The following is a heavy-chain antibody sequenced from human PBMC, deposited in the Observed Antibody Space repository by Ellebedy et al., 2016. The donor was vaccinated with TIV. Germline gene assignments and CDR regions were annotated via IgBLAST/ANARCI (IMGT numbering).Heavy chain of an antibody. CDR2: ISYDGSIE. D-gene: IGHD3-22*01. V-gene: IGHV3-30*18. CDR3: AKDDYYDSSGYFDY. J-gene: IGHJ4*02. Sequence: GESLKISCAASGFTFSSYDMHWVRQAPGKGLEWVAVISYDGSIEYYADSVKGRFTISRDNPKNTLYLQMNSLRAEDTAVYYCAKDDYYDSSGYFDYWGQGTLVTVSS. CDR1: GFTFSSYD.